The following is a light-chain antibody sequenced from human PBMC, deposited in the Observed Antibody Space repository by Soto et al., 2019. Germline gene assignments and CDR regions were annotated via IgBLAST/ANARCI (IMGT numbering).Light chain of an antibody. V-gene: IGLV2-14*01. CDR3: SSYRSTITYV. CDR2: EVS. J-gene: IGLJ1*01. CDR1: SSDVGAYNY. Sequence: HSALTQPASVSGSPGQSITISCTGTSSDVGAYNYVSWYQQHPGKAPKLMIYEVSNRPSGVSSRFSGSKSGNTASLTISGLQAEDEADYYCSSYRSTITYVFGTGTKVTVL.